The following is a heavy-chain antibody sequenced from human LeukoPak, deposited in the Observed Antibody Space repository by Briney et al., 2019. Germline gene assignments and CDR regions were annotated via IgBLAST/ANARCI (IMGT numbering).Heavy chain of an antibody. CDR3: AKDSAYYYDSSGYYYD. J-gene: IGHJ4*02. CDR1: GFTFSSYG. CDR2: IRYDGSNK. V-gene: IGHV3-30*02. Sequence: GGSLRLSCAASGFTFSSYGMHWVRQAPGKRLEWVAFIRYDGSNKYYADSVKGRFTISRDNSKNTLYLQMNSLRAEDTAVYYCAKDSAYYYDSSGYYYDWGQGTLVTVSS. D-gene: IGHD3-22*01.